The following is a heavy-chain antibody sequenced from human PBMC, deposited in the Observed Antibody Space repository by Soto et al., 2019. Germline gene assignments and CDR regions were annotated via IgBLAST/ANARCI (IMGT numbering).Heavy chain of an antibody. D-gene: IGHD4-4*01. Sequence: ASVKVSCKASGYTFTGYYMHWVRQAPGQGLELMGWINPNSGGTNYAQKFLGRVTMTRDTSITTAYMELSRLRPDDTAVYYCARDRSTATQFLYRPYYYYGMDVWGQGTTVTVSS. V-gene: IGHV1-2*02. CDR2: INPNSGGT. J-gene: IGHJ6*02. CDR3: ARDRSTATQFLYRPYYYYGMDV. CDR1: GYTFTGYY.